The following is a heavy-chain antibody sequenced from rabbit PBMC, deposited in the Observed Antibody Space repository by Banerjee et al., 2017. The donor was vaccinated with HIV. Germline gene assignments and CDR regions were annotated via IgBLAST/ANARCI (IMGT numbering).Heavy chain of an antibody. J-gene: IGHJ4*01. Sequence: QEQLVESGGGLVTLGGSLKLSCKASGIEFSNYGISWVRQAPGKGLELIACIVTSTGSTWYASWVNGRFTISSHHAQNTLYLQLNSLTASDTATYFCARDTYYSYGDAGSTYAIPRFTLWGPGTLVTVS. CDR2: IVTSTGST. CDR1: GIEFSNYG. CDR3: ARDTYYSYGDAGSTYAIPRFTL. D-gene: IGHD6-1*01. V-gene: IGHV1S43*01.